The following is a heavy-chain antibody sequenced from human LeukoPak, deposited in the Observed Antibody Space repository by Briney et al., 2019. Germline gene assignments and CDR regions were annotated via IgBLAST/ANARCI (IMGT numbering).Heavy chain of an antibody. J-gene: IGHJ4*02. Sequence: GGSLILSCAASGFTFSSYWMHWVRQAPGKGLVWVSRINSDGSSTSYADSVKGRFTISRDNAKNTLYLQMNSLRAEDTAVYYCARGPAGRDFDYWGQGTLVTVSS. CDR3: ARGPAGRDFDY. V-gene: IGHV3-74*01. CDR2: INSDGSST. CDR1: GFTFSSYW.